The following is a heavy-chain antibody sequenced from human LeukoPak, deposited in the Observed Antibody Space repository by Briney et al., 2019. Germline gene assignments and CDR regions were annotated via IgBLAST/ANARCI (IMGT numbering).Heavy chain of an antibody. Sequence: GGSLRLSCAASGFTFSNYSMNWVRQAPGKGLEWVSCISSSSSTIYYADSVKGRFTISRDNAKNSLYLQMNSLRAEDTAVYYCARESGHSYPDYWGQGTLVTVSS. CDR2: ISSSSSTI. V-gene: IGHV3-48*01. CDR1: GFTFSNYS. D-gene: IGHD5-18*01. J-gene: IGHJ4*02. CDR3: ARESGHSYPDY.